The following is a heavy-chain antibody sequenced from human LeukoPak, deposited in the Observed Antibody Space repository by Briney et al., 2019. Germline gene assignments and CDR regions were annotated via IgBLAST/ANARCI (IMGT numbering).Heavy chain of an antibody. D-gene: IGHD3-10*01. CDR1: SDSISGYY. CDR2: IYYSGNT. V-gene: IGHV4-59*01. CDR3: ARDYYGSGSYPNWFDP. J-gene: IGHJ5*02. Sequence: SETLPLTCSVSSDSISGYYWSWLRQPPGRGLEWIGYIYYSGNTYYNPSLKSRVTISLDTSKNQFSLKMNSMTAADTAVYYCARDYYGSGSYPNWFDPWGQGTLVTVSS.